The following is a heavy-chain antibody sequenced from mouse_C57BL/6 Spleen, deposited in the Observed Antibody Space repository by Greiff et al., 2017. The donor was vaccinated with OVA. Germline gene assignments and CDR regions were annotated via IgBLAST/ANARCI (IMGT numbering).Heavy chain of an antibody. J-gene: IGHJ2*01. CDR2: INPNNGGT. Sequence: VQLQQSGPELVKPGASVKISCKASGYTFTDYYMNWVKQSHGKSLEWIGDINPNNGGTSYNQKFKGKATLTVDKSSSTAYMELRSLTSEDSAVYYCARSYYGSSYAPFDYWGQGTTLTVSS. CDR3: ARSYYGSSYAPFDY. V-gene: IGHV1-26*01. CDR1: GYTFTDYY. D-gene: IGHD1-1*01.